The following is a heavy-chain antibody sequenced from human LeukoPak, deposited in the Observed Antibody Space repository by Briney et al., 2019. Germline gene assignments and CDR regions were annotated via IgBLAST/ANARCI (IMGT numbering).Heavy chain of an antibody. CDR3: TRDRWGKYYFDY. V-gene: IGHV3-11*01. D-gene: IGHD7-27*01. J-gene: IGHJ4*02. Sequence: PGGTLRLSCATSGFPFSDFYMSWIRHAPGKGLEWVSYISSSATTIYYADSVEGRFPISRDNAKNSLHLQMNNLRAEDTAMYYCTRDRWGKYYFDYWGQGTLVTVSS. CDR1: GFPFSDFY. CDR2: ISSSATTI.